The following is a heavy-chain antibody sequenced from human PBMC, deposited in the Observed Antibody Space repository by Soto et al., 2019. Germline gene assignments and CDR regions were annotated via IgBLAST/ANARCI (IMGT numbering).Heavy chain of an antibody. D-gene: IGHD2-21*01. CDR2: INGDGDYT. V-gene: IGHV3-74*01. CDR3: ARERGEYSSDF. J-gene: IGHJ4*02. Sequence: EVQLVESGGGLVQPGGSLRLSCAASGFSFSSYWMHWLRQVPGKGLVWVSRINGDGDYTNYADSVKGRFTISRDNAKNTLYLQMNSLRAEDTAVYYCARERGEYSSDFWGQGTLVTVSS. CDR1: GFSFSSYW.